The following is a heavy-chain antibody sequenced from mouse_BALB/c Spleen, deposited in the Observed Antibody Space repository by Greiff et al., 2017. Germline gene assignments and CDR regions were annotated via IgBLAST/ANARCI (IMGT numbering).Heavy chain of an antibody. J-gene: IGHJ4*01. CDR2: ISSGGST. D-gene: IGHD1-1*01. CDR3: ARGPDYYGSSPHY. Sequence: DVQLVESGGGLVKPGGSLKLSCAASGFTFSSYAMSWVRQTPEKRLEWVASISSGGSTYYPDSVKGRFTISRDNARNILYLQMSSLRSEDTAMYYCARGPDYYGSSPHYWGQGTSVTVSS. V-gene: IGHV5-6-5*01. CDR1: GFTFSSYA.